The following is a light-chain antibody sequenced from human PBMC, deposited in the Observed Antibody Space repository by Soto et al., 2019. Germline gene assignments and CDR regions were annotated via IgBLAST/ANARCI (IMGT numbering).Light chain of an antibody. J-gene: IGLJ2*01. Sequence: QSVLTQPPSASGSPGQSVTISCTGTSSDVGGYKYVSWYQQHPGKAPTLMIYEVSKRPSGVPDRFSGSKSGNTASLAVSGLQAEDEADYYCSSYADRHNVLFGGGTKLTVL. CDR1: SSDVGGYKY. CDR3: SSYADRHNVL. V-gene: IGLV2-8*01. CDR2: EVS.